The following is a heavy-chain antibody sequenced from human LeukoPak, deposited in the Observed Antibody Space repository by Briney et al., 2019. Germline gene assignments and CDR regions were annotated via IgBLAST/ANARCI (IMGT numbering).Heavy chain of an antibody. V-gene: IGHV3-23*01. Sequence: GGSLRLSCAASGFPFSTYAVTWVRQAPGKGLEWVPTISSSGGSTFYADSVKGRFTISRDNSKSTLYLQMNSLRAEDTALYYCAKIWPGDHGDFWGQGTLVTVSS. CDR2: ISSSGGST. J-gene: IGHJ4*02. CDR3: AKIWPGDHGDF. CDR1: GFPFSTYA. D-gene: IGHD2-21*02.